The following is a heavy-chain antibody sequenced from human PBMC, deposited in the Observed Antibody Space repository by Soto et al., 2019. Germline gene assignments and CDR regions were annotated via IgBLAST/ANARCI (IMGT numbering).Heavy chain of an antibody. V-gene: IGHV1-69*13. Sequence: GASVKVSCKASGGMFYRSAINWVRQAPGQGLEWMGGIVPMNGSPKYAQEFLGRVTISADASATTAYMDLSGLKSEDTAVYYCSFAPNCTSQPTSYWGRGTQVTVSS. CDR2: IVPMNGSP. CDR1: GGMFYRSA. J-gene: IGHJ4*02. CDR3: SFAPNCTSQPTSY. D-gene: IGHD2-2*01.